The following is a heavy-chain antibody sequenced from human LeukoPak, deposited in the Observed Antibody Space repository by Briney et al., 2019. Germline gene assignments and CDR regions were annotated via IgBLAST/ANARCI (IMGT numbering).Heavy chain of an antibody. J-gene: IGHJ4*02. CDR2: IYYSGST. D-gene: IGHD6-13*01. CDR1: GGSISSSNW. CDR3: ARGGRSSWSYFDY. Sequence: PSETLSLTCAVSGGSISSSNWWSWVRQPPGKGLEWIGSIYYSGSTYYNPSLKSRVTISVDTSKNQFSLKLSSVTAADTAVYYCARGGRSSWSYFDYWGQGTLVTVSS. V-gene: IGHV4-4*02.